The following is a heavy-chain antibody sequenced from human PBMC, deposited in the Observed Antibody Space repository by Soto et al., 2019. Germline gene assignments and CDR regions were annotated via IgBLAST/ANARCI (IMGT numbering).Heavy chain of an antibody. CDR2: ISYDGRNK. CDR3: AEDKSRIAALDNDC. Sequence: QVQLVESGGGVVQPGRSLKLSCDASGFTFSSYGMHWVRQSPGKGLEWVAVISYDGRNKYYADYVKGRFTLSRDNSTNTLYLQMNSLRAQDTAVYYLAEDKSRIAALDNDCWGQGTLVTVSS. D-gene: IGHD6-6*01. J-gene: IGHJ4*02. V-gene: IGHV3-30*18. CDR1: GFTFSSYG.